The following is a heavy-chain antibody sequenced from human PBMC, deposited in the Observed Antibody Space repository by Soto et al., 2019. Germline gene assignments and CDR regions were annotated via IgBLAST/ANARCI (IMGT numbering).Heavy chain of an antibody. CDR3: ASKLGRDYYYGMDV. D-gene: IGHD1-26*01. CDR2: IIPIFGTA. Sequence: QVQLVQSGAEVKKPGSSVKVSCKASGGTFSSYAISWVRQARGQGLEWMGGIIPIFGTANYAQKFQGRVTITADESTSTAYMELSSLRSEDTAVYYCASKLGRDYYYGMDVWGQGTTVTVSS. CDR1: GGTFSSYA. J-gene: IGHJ6*02. V-gene: IGHV1-69*12.